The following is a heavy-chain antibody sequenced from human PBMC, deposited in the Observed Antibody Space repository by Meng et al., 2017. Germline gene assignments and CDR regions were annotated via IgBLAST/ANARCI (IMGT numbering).Heavy chain of an antibody. Sequence: APRQGSGPGLVRPSDTLSLPCTVSGDSVTVGSHYWSWIRQPPGKGLEWIGYIDYGGSTTYNPSLRSRVTISVDTSNNQFSLKLSSVTAADTAVFYCARTRGDYYFDYWGQGTLVTVSS. D-gene: IGHD3-16*01. CDR1: GDSVTVGSHY. CDR3: ARTRGDYYFDY. CDR2: IDYGGST. J-gene: IGHJ4*02. V-gene: IGHV4-61*01.